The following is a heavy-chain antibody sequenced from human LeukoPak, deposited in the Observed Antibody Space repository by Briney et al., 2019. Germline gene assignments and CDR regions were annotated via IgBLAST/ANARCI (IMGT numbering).Heavy chain of an antibody. Sequence: PSETLSLTCSVSIGSISSSKWWSWVRQYPVKGLEWIGEIYLYGTTNYNPSFTSRVTMSVDRSRNQFSLKLTSVTAAGTAVYYCARQKWEQQGRDYYFNCLDVWGPGTTVIVSS. CDR3: ARQKWEQQGRDYYFNCLDV. D-gene: IGHD1/OR15-1a*01. CDR1: IGSISSSKW. V-gene: IGHV4-4*02. CDR2: IYLYGTT. J-gene: IGHJ6*02.